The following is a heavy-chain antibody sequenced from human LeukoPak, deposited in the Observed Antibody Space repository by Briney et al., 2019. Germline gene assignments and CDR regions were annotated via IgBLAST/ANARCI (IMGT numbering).Heavy chain of an antibody. Sequence: ASVKFSCKVCVYTLTVLSMHWVRHAPGKGLEWMGGFDSEDGETIYAQKFQGRGTMTEDTSTDTAYMELSSLRSEDTAVYYCATPHKRLGELFYFDYWGQGTLVTVSS. J-gene: IGHJ4*02. CDR1: VYTLTVLS. CDR2: FDSEDGET. D-gene: IGHD3-16*01. CDR3: ATPHKRLGELFYFDY. V-gene: IGHV1-24*01.